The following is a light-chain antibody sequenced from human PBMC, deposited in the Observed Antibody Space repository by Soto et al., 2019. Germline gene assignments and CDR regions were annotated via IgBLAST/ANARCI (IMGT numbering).Light chain of an antibody. J-gene: IGKJ1*01. CDR2: EAS. Sequence: DIQMTQSPSTLSASVGDRVTITCRASHNLDKWLAWYQQKPGKAPKLLIYEASSLQSGVPSRFSGSGSGTEFTLTITSLQPDDFATYYCQQYNSYSKDFGQGTKVDIK. V-gene: IGKV1-5*03. CDR1: HNLDKW. CDR3: QQYNSYSKD.